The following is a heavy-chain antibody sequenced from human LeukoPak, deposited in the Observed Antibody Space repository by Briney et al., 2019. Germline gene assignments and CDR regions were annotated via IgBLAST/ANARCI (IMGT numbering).Heavy chain of an antibody. CDR1: GGSFSGYY. D-gene: IGHD3-22*01. CDR3: ARHGRRYYYDSSGYYWY. V-gene: IGHV4-34*01. CDR2: INHSGST. J-gene: IGHJ4*02. Sequence: KPSETLSLTCAVYGGSFSGYYWSWIRQPPGKGLEWIGEINHSGSTNYNPSLKSRVTISVDTSKNQFSLKLSSVTAADTAVYYCARHGRRYYYDSSGYYWYWGQGTLVTVSS.